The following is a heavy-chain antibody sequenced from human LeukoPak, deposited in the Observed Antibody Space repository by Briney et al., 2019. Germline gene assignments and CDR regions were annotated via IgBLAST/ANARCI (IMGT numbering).Heavy chain of an antibody. D-gene: IGHD2-21*02. CDR3: AKDAGSDGTFDY. V-gene: IGHV3-23*01. Sequence: GGSLRLSCAASGFTFSSYAISWVRQARGKGLEWVSAISGSGGSTYYADSVKGRFTISRDNSKNTLYLQMNSLRAEDTAVYYCAKDAGSDGTFDYWGQGTLVTVSS. CDR1: GFTFSSYA. CDR2: ISGSGGST. J-gene: IGHJ4*02.